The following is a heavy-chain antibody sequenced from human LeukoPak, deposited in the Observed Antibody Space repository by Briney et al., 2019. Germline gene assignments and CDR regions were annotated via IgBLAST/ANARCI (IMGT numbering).Heavy chain of an antibody. Sequence: ASVKVSCKASGYTFTTYYMHWVRQAPGQGLEWMGIINPSGGSTGYAQKFQGRVTMTRDTSTSTVYMELSSLRSEDTAVYYCATPSRLVLYYFDYWGQGTLVTVSS. CDR3: ATPSRLVLYYFDY. CDR2: INPSGGST. V-gene: IGHV1-46*01. D-gene: IGHD6-19*01. J-gene: IGHJ4*02. CDR1: GYTFTTYY.